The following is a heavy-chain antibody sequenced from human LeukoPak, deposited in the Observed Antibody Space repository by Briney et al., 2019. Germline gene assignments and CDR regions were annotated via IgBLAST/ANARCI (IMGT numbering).Heavy chain of an antibody. Sequence: GGSLRLSWAAAGFTFDDYGMSWVRQPPGKGLEWVSGINWYGGSTGYADSVKGRFTISRDNAKNSLYLQMNSLRAEDTALYYCARGGGAGYNAYYFDYWGQGTMVTVSS. D-gene: IGHD5-24*01. V-gene: IGHV3-20*04. CDR3: ARGGGAGYNAYYFDY. CDR2: INWYGGST. CDR1: GFTFDDYG. J-gene: IGHJ4*02.